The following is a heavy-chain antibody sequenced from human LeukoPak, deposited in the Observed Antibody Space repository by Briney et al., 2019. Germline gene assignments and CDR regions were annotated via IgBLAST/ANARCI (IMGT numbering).Heavy chain of an antibody. Sequence: PGGSLRLSCAASGFTFSTYEMNWVRQAPGKGLEWVSYISGTGRTRNYADSVKGRFTISRDNAKNSLYLQMNSLRAEDTAVYYGARWEYCSSTYCSFDYWGQGTLVTVSS. D-gene: IGHD2-2*01. CDR1: GFTFSTYE. J-gene: IGHJ4*02. CDR3: ARWEYCSSTYCSFDY. V-gene: IGHV3-48*03. CDR2: ISGTGRTR.